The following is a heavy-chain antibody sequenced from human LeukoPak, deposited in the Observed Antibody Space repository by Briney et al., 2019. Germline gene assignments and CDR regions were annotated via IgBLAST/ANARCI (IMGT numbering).Heavy chain of an antibody. V-gene: IGHV1-69*13. CDR1: GGTFSSYA. Sequence: ASVKVSCKASGGTFSSYAISWVRQAPGQGLECMGGIIPIFGTANYAQKFQGRVTITADESTSTAYMELSSLRSEDTAVYYCARDLSTVGSGSYSFDYWGQGTLVTVSS. D-gene: IGHD3-10*01. CDR2: IIPIFGTA. J-gene: IGHJ4*02. CDR3: ARDLSTVGSGSYSFDY.